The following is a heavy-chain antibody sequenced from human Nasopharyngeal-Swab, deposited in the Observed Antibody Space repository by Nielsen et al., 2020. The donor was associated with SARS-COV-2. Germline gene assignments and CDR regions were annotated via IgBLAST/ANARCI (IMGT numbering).Heavy chain of an antibody. CDR3: AKAGAGSWYGDY. CDR1: GFTFSSYG. CDR2: ISYDGSNK. D-gene: IGHD6-13*01. V-gene: IGHV3-30*18. Sequence: GGSLRISCAASGFTFSSYGMHWVRQAPGKGLEWVAVISYDGSNKYYADSVKGRFTISRDNSKNTLYLQMNSLRAEDTAVYYCAKAGAGSWYGDYWGQGTLVTVSS. J-gene: IGHJ4*02.